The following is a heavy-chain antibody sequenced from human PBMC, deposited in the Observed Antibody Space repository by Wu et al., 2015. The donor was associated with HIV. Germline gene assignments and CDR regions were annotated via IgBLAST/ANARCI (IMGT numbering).Heavy chain of an antibody. CDR3: ATPRSPGFSSAWPTYFDY. Sequence: QVQLVQSGAEVKKPGSSVKISCKASGKTYNAINWVRQAPGQGLEWMGGIIPLFGTVEFAQIFQGRVSITTDESTSTAYMNLDNLRSDDTAVYYCATPRSPGFSSAWPTYFDYWGQGTLITVSS. J-gene: IGHJ4*02. CDR2: IIPLFGTV. V-gene: IGHV1-69*05. CDR1: GKTYNA. D-gene: IGHD6-19*01.